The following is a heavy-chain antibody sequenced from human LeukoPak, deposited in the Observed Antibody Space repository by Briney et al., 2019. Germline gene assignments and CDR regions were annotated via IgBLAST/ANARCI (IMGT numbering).Heavy chain of an antibody. J-gene: IGHJ4*02. CDR2: IYYSGST. D-gene: IGHD1-20*01. CDR1: GGSISSYY. CDR3: ARHGGITGTTVFDY. V-gene: IGHV4-59*08. Sequence: PSETLSLTCAVSGGSISSYYWSWIRQPPGKGLEWIGYIYYSGSTNYNPSLKSRVTISVDTSKNQFSLKLSSVTAADTAVYYCARHGGITGTTVFDYWGQGTLVTVSS.